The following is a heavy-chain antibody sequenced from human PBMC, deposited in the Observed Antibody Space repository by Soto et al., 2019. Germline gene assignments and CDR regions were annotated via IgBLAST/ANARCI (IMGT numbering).Heavy chain of an antibody. V-gene: IGHV1-69*12. CDR3: ASPDYGGNSNAFDI. J-gene: IGHJ3*02. D-gene: IGHD4-17*01. CDR1: GGTFSSYA. CDR2: IIPIFGTA. Sequence: QVQLVQSGAEVKKPGSSVKVSCKASGGTFSSYAISWVRQAPGQGLEWMGGIIPIFGTANYAQKFQGRVTITADESTSTAHMELSSLRSEDTAVYYCASPDYGGNSNAFDIWGQGTMVTVSS.